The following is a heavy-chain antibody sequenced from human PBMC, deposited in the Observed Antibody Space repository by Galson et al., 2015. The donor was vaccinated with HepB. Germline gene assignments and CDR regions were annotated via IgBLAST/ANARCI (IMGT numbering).Heavy chain of an antibody. Sequence: ETLSLTCAVSGGSISNRNWWNWVRQSPGKGLVWVAYIDSDERGTKYADSVKGRFTISKDSSNNILSLHLHSLRAADTARYYCVKNMTTMISWGQGTLVTVSS. CDR1: GGSISNRNW. CDR2: IDSDERGT. CDR3: VKNMTTMIS. J-gene: IGHJ4*02. V-gene: IGHV3-74*03. D-gene: IGHD4-17*01.